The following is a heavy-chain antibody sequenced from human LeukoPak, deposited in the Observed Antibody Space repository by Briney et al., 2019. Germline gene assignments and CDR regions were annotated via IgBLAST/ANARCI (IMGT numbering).Heavy chain of an antibody. J-gene: IGHJ1*01. V-gene: IGHV3-21*01. Sequence: GGSLRLSCAASGFTFSSHSMNWVRQAPGKGLEWVSSISSSSSYIYYADSVKGRFTISRDNAKNSLYLQMNSLRAEDTAVYYCARDHKSSGWYGHNFQHWGQGTLVTVSS. CDR1: GFTFSSHS. CDR2: ISSSSSYI. D-gene: IGHD6-19*01. CDR3: ARDHKSSGWYGHNFQH.